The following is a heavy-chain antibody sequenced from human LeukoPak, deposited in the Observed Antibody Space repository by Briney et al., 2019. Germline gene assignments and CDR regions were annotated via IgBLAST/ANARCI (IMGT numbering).Heavy chain of an antibody. V-gene: IGHV3-48*04. J-gene: IGHJ4*02. CDR1: GFTFSSNG. D-gene: IGHD1/OR15-1a*01. Sequence: GGSLRLSCAASGFTFSSNGMNWVRHAPGKGLEWVSYISATGGTIYYADSVKGRFTISRDNAKNSLYLQMNSLRAEDTAVYYCARDSSAVTGTFDYWGQGTLVTVSP. CDR3: ARDSSAVTGTFDY. CDR2: ISATGGTI.